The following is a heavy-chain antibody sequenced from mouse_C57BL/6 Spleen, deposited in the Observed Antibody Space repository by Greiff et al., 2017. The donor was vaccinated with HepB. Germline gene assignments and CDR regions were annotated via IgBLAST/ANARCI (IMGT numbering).Heavy chain of an antibody. J-gene: IGHJ4*01. D-gene: IGHD1-1*01. CDR1: GYTFTDYY. CDR3: ARLPTTGAMDY. Sequence: VQLQQSGAELVRPGASVKLSCKASGYTFTDYYINWVKQRPGQGLEWIARIYPGSGNTYYNEKFKGKATLTAEKSSSTAYMQLSSLTSEDSAVYFCARLPTTGAMDYWGQGTSVTVSS. V-gene: IGHV1-76*01. CDR2: IYPGSGNT.